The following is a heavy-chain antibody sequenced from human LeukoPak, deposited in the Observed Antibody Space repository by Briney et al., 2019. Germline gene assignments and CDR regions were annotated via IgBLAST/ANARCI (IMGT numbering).Heavy chain of an antibody. J-gene: IGHJ6*02. CDR3: ARYNWNYYYGMDV. CDR1: GGSFSGYY. CDR2: INHSGST. V-gene: IGHV4-34*01. Sequence: SETLSLTCAVYGGSFSGYYWSWIRQPPGKGLEWIGEINHSGSTNYNPSLKSRVTISVDTSKNQFSLKLSSVTAADTAVYYCARYNWNYYYGMDVWGQGTRSPSP. D-gene: IGHD1-20*01.